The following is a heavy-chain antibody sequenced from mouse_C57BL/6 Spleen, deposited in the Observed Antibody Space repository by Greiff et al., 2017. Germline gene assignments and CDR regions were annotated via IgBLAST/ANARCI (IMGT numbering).Heavy chain of an antibody. J-gene: IGHJ2*01. Sequence: LQQSGASVKISCKASGYAFSSYWMNWVKQRPGKGLEWIGQIYPGDGDTNYNGKFKGKATLTADKSSSTAYMQLSSLTSEDSAVYFCAREKDRAFDYWGQGTTLTVSS. D-gene: IGHD3-2*01. V-gene: IGHV1-80*01. CDR3: AREKDRAFDY. CDR2: IYPGDGDT. CDR1: GYAFSSYW.